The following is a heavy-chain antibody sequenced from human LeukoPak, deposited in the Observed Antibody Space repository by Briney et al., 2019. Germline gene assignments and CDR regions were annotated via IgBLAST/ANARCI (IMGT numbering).Heavy chain of an antibody. CDR3: ARQKRNYLGAFDI. V-gene: IGHV4-39*01. D-gene: IGHD3-10*01. J-gene: IGHJ3*02. Sequence: PSETLSLTCTVSGGSISSSSYYWGWIRQPPGKGLEWIGSIYYSGSTYYNPSLKSRATISVDTSKNQFSLKLSSVTAADTAVYYCARQKRNYLGAFDIWGQGTMVTVSS. CDR1: GGSISSSSYY. CDR2: IYYSGST.